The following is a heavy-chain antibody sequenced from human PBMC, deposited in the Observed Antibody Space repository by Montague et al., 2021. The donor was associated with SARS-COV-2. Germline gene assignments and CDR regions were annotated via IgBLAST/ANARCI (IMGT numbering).Heavy chain of an antibody. J-gene: IGHJ4*02. CDR2: IHIGGTS. V-gene: IGHV4-39*07. D-gene: IGHD3-9*01. Sequence: SETLSLTCTVSGDSISSGGYFWGWIRQPPGKGLEWIASIHIGGTSXLXXSLKRRVTISIDSSKNQFSLNVTSVTAADTAVYFCARSRDWYLGNWGQGTLATVSS. CDR1: GDSISSGGYF. CDR3: ARSRDWYLGN.